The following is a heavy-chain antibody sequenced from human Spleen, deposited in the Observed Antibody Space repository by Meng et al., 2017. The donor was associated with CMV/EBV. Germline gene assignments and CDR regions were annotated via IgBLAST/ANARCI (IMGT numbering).Heavy chain of an antibody. CDR3: ARVDRYCSSTSCYHGIPDY. D-gene: IGHD2-2*01. CDR1: GGSISSGDYY. Sequence: SETLSLTCTVSGGSISSGDYYWSWIRQPPGKGLEWIGYIYYSGSTYCNPSLKSRVTISVDTSKNQFSLKLSSVTAADTAVYYCARVDRYCSSTSCYHGIPDYWGQGTLVTVSS. CDR2: IYYSGST. V-gene: IGHV4-30-4*08. J-gene: IGHJ4*02.